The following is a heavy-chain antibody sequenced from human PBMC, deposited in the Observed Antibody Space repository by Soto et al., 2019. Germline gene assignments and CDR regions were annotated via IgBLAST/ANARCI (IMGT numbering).Heavy chain of an antibody. CDR3: ARRGGWPLEY. J-gene: IGHJ4*02. D-gene: IGHD3-10*01. CDR2: ISYDGSST. Sequence: GGSLRLSCAASGFTFSSYGMHWVRQAPGKGLEWVAVISYDGSSTSYADSVKGRFTISRDNAENTLYLQMNSLRAEDTAVYYCARRGGWPLEYWGQGTLVTVSS. CDR1: GFTFSSYG. V-gene: IGHV3-30*03.